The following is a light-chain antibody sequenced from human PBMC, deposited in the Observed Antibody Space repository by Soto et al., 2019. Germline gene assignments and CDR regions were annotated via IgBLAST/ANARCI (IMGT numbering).Light chain of an antibody. CDR1: SSDIGRFNY. J-gene: IGLJ3*02. Sequence: QSALTQPASVSGSPGQSITISCTGTSSDIGRFNYVSWYQQHPGKVPKLMIYEVSNRPSAVSNLFSGSKSGNTASLTISGLQDEDEAEYYCSSHTIINTQVFGVGTKLTGL. CDR2: EVS. V-gene: IGLV2-14*01. CDR3: SSHTIINTQV.